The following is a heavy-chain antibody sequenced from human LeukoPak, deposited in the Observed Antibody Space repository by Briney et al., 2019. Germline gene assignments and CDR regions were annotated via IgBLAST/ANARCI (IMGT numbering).Heavy chain of an antibody. D-gene: IGHD2/OR15-2a*01. J-gene: IGHJ5*02. CDR1: GFTFSTYD. CDR2: IGSGGDT. Sequence: GGSLRLSCTASGFTFSTYDMHWVRHPTGEGLQWVSGIGSGGDTYYAGSVKGRFTISRENAKNSLYLQMNSLRAGDTAVYFCARGATLGFDPWGQGILVSVSS. CDR3: ARGATLGFDP. V-gene: IGHV3-13*04.